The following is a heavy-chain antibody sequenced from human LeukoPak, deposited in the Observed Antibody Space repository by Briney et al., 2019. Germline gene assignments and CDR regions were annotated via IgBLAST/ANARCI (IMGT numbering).Heavy chain of an antibody. J-gene: IGHJ3*02. CDR1: GFTLSSYS. CDR3: ASEVGATVRFAFDI. CDR2: ISSSSSYI. V-gene: IGHV3-21*04. D-gene: IGHD1-26*01. Sequence: GGTLRLSCAASGFTLSSYSMNWVRQAPGKGLEWVSSISSSSSYIYYADSVKGRFTISRDNAKNSLYLQMNSLRAEDTAVYYCASEVGATVRFAFDIWGQGTMVTVSS.